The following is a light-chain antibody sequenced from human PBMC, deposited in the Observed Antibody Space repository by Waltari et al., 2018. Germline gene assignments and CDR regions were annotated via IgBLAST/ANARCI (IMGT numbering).Light chain of an antibody. Sequence: SFVLTPPPPVSVSPGQTARITCSAEALSRPYFYWYQPRPGQAPLLLIFKDKERPSGIPERFSGSSSGTTVTLTITSVQAEDEADYFCQSADTSIANVVFGGGTKLTVL. CDR3: QSADTSIANVV. CDR2: KDK. J-gene: IGLJ3*02. V-gene: IGLV3-25*03. CDR1: ALSRPY.